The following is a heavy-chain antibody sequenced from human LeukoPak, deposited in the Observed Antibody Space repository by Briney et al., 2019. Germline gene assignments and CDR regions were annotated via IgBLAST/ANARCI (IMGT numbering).Heavy chain of an antibody. D-gene: IGHD3-16*02. CDR2: IRYDGSNK. V-gene: IGHV3-30*02. Sequence: GGSLRLSCAASGFTFSSYGMHWVRQAPGKGLEWVAFIRYDGSNKYYADSVKGRFTISRDNSKNTLYLQMNSLRAEDTAVYYCARGIMITFGGVIVIVSDYYMDVWGKGTTVTVSS. CDR3: ARGIMITFGGVIVIVSDYYMDV. J-gene: IGHJ6*03. CDR1: GFTFSSYG.